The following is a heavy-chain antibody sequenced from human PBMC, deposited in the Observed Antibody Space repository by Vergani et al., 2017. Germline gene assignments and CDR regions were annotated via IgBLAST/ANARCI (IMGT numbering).Heavy chain of an antibody. Sequence: QLQLQESDPGLVKPSETLSPTCTASGGSIRSIFSYWGWIRQPPGKGLGWLGTIHYGWSTYYNPSFKSRVTISVDTSKNQFSLKLNSVTAADTAVYYCARHKEQLVPGNYYYYYYMDVWGKGTTVTVSS. CDR3: ARHKEQLVPGNYYYYYYMDV. V-gene: IGHV4-39*01. J-gene: IGHJ6*03. CDR1: GGSIRSIFSY. CDR2: IHYGWST. D-gene: IGHD6-13*01.